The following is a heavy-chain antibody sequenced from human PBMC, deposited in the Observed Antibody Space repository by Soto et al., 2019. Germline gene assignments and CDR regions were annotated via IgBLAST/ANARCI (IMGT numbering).Heavy chain of an antibody. V-gene: IGHV1-69*01. CDR1: GGTFSTFG. J-gene: IGHJ4*02. Sequence: QVQLVQSGAEVKKTGSSVKVSCKTSGGTFSTFGISWVRQAPGQGLEWMGGIIPFFGTAEYSQKCDDRITITTDESTNTVYMDLRSLTSEDTAIYYCARTAPMDAGDKYYYDFWGQGALVTVSS. CDR2: IIPFFGTA. CDR3: ARTAPMDAGDKYYYDF. D-gene: IGHD3-16*01.